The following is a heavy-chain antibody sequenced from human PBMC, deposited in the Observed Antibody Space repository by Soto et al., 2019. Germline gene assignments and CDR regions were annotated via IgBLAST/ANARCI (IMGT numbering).Heavy chain of an antibody. D-gene: IGHD3-22*01. CDR1: GGSISSYY. CDR2: IYYSGST. CDR3: ARASIDSSGYRVDGY. V-gene: IGHV4-59*01. Sequence: SETLSLTCTVSGGSISSYYWSWIRQPPGKGLEWIGYIYYSGSTNYNPSLKSRVTISVDTSKNQFSLKLSSVTAADTAVYYCARASIDSSGYRVDGYWGQGTLVTVSS. J-gene: IGHJ4*02.